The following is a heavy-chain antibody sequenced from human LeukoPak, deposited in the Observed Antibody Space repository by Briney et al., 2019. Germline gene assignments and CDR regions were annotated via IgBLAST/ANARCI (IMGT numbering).Heavy chain of an antibody. J-gene: IGHJ4*02. V-gene: IGHV3-15*01. CDR1: VFTFSNTW. D-gene: IGHD4-17*01. CDR2: IKRIIDGGTT. Sequence: GGSLRLSCAASVFTFSNTWMHGVRQAPGKGLEWVGRIKRIIDGGTTDYAAPVKGRFTVSRDDSINTLYLQMSSLKTEDTAVYYCAAQGGSGDLRYWGQGTLVTVSS. CDR3: AAQGGSGDLRY.